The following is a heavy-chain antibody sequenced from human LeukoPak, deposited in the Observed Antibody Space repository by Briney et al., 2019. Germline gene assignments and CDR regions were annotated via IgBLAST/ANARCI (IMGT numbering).Heavy chain of an antibody. CDR2: ISYDGSNK. CDR3: ARDSVHGYGYLNY. D-gene: IGHD5-18*01. V-gene: IGHV3-30-3*01. J-gene: IGHJ4*02. CDR1: GFTFSSYA. Sequence: GGSLRLSCAASGFTFSSYAMHWVRQAPGKGLEWVAVISYDGSNKYYADSVKGRFTISRDNSKNTLYLQMNSLRAEDTAVYYCARDSVHGYGYLNYWGQGTLVTVSS.